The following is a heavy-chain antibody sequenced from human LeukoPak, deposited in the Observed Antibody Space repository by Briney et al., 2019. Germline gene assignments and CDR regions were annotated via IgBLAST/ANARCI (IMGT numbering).Heavy chain of an antibody. CDR3: TTVWDPIVNPPICYFDY. V-gene: IGHV1-18*01. CDR2: ISAYNGNT. Sequence: GASVKVSCKASGYTFTRYGISRVRQAPGHGLEWMGWISAYNGNTNYAQKLQGRVTMTTNTSTSTAYMEMRSLRSDDTAMYYCTTVWDPIVNPPICYFDYWGQGTLVTVSS. D-gene: IGHD2/OR15-2a*01. CDR1: GYTFTRYG. J-gene: IGHJ4*02.